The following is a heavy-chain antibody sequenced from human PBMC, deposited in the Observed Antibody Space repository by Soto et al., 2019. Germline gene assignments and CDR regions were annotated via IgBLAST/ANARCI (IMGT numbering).Heavy chain of an antibody. CDR2: ISHSGST. V-gene: IGHV4-61*01. Sequence: QVQLQESGPGLVKPSETLSLTCSVSGGSVRSGTYYWTWIRQSPGKGLEWIGYISHSGSTNYNPSLKSRVAISVDTSKNQFSLKLSSVIAADTAVYYCARAHYYGSGRGRSMDVWGQGTTVTVSS. D-gene: IGHD3-10*01. J-gene: IGHJ6*02. CDR3: ARAHYYGSGRGRSMDV. CDR1: GGSVRSGTYY.